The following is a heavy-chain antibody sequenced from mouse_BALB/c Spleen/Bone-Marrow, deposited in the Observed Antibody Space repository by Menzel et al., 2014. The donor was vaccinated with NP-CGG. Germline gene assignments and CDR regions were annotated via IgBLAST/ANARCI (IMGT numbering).Heavy chain of an antibody. J-gene: IGHJ4*01. Sequence: VQLQQSGGGLVQPGGSLRLSCATSGFTFTDYYMSWVRQPPGKALEWLGFIRNKANAYTTEYSAPVKGRFTISRDNSQSILYLQMNILRAEDSATYYCARSLYPRAMDYWGQGTSVTVSS. CDR3: ARSLYPRAMDY. CDR2: IRNKANAYTT. V-gene: IGHV7-3*02. D-gene: IGHD2-1*01. CDR1: GFTFTDYY.